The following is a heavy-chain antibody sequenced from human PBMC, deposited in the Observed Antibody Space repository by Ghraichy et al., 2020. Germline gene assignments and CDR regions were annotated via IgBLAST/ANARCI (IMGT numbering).Heavy chain of an antibody. CDR2: IGAYSDNT. D-gene: IGHD2/OR15-2a*01. V-gene: IGHV1-18*01. CDR1: GYTFTGYG. CDR3: ARAGESTWHNYGLDD. Sequence: ASVKVSCKASGYTFTGYGITWVRQAPGQGLEWMGWIGAYSDNTNYARKLQGRVTMTTDTSTTTAYMELRTLRSDDTAVYYCARAGESTWHNYGLDDWGQGTTVTVSS. J-gene: IGHJ6*01.